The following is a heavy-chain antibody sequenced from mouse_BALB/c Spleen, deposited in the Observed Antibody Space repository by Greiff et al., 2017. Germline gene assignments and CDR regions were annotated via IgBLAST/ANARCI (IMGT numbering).Heavy chain of an antibody. CDR3: ARGGNHPMDY. D-gene: IGHD2-1*01. CDR2: INPSSGYT. Sequence: VQLQQSAAELARPGASVKMSRKASGYTFTSYTMHWVKQRPGQGLEWIGYINPSSGYTEYNQKFKDKTTLTADKSSSTAYMQLSSLTSEDSAVYYCARGGNHPMDYWGQGTSVTVSS. J-gene: IGHJ4*01. V-gene: IGHV1-4*02. CDR1: GYTFTSYT.